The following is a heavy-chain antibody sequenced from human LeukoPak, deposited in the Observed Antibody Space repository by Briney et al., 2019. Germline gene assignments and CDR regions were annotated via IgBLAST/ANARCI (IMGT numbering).Heavy chain of an antibody. CDR2: INPHSGGT. CDR3: ARRGGKNYGDYVLYYYYMDV. CDR1: GYTFTGYF. V-gene: IGHV1-2*02. D-gene: IGHD4-17*01. Sequence: GASVKVSCKASGYTFTGYFIHWVRQAPGQGLEWMGWINPHSGGTNYAQKFQGRVTMTRDTSTSTVYMELSSLRSEDTAVYYCARRGGKNYGDYVLYYYYMDVWGTGTTVTVSS. J-gene: IGHJ6*03.